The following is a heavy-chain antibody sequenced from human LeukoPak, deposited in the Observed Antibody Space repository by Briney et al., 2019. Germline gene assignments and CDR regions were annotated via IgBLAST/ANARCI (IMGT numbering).Heavy chain of an antibody. V-gene: IGHV4-59*01. J-gene: IGHJ4*02. D-gene: IGHD3-9*01. Sequence: PSETLSLTCTVSGGSISSYYRSWIRQPPGKGLEWIGYIYYSGSTNYNPSLKSRVTISVDTSKNQFSLKLSSVTAADTAVYYCARVGYDILTGHISLDYWGQGTLVTVSS. CDR1: GGSISSYY. CDR3: ARVGYDILTGHISLDY. CDR2: IYYSGST.